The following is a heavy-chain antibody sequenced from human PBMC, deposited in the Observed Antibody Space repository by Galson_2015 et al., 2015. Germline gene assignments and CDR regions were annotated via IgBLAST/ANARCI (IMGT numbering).Heavy chain of an antibody. Sequence: SLRLSCAASGFTFSSYAMSWVRQAPGKGLEWVSAISGSGGSTYYADSVKGRFTISRDNSKNTLYLQMNSLRAEDTAVYYCTSSITIFGVVTKFFDYWGQGTLVTVSS. D-gene: IGHD3-3*01. J-gene: IGHJ4*02. CDR2: ISGSGGST. V-gene: IGHV3-23*01. CDR1: GFTFSSYA. CDR3: TSSITIFGVVTKFFDY.